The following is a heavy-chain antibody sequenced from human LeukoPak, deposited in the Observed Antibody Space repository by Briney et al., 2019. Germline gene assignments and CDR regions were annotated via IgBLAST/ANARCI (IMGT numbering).Heavy chain of an antibody. J-gene: IGHJ4*02. D-gene: IGHD4-23*01. CDR2: IYSDGST. CDR3: ARRPDYGGTPTFDY. CDR1: GLTVSSTY. Sequence: GGSLRLSCAASGLTVSSTYMSWVRQAPGKGLEWVTVIYSDGSTYYADAVKGRFTISRDNSKNTLYLQVNSLRAEYTAVYFCARRPDYGGTPTFDYWGQGTLVTVSS. V-gene: IGHV3-66*01.